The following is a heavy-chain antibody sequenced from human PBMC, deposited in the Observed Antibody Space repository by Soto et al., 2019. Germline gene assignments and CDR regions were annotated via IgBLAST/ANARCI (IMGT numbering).Heavy chain of an antibody. J-gene: IGHJ4*02. D-gene: IGHD3-9*01. V-gene: IGHV4-34*01. CDR3: ARGGFYVFLTGPRVRYYFDY. CDR2: INHSGST. CDR1: GGSFSGYY. Sequence: SETLSLTCAVYGGSFSGYYWSWIRQPPGKGLEWIGEINHSGSTNYNPSLKSRVTISVDTSKNQFSLKLSSVTAADTAVYYCARGGFYVFLTGPRVRYYFDYWGQGPLVPVSS.